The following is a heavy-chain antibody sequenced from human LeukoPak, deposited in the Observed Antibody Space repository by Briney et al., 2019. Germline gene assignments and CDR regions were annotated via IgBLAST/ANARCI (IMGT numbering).Heavy chain of an antibody. D-gene: IGHD1-26*01. CDR1: GFTFNSYA. V-gene: IGHV3-23*01. J-gene: IGHJ3*02. CDR3: ARDGDSGSYRWEAFDI. Sequence: GGSLRLSCAASGFTFNSYAMSWVRQAPGKGLEWVSAISGSGGSTYYADSVKGRFTISRDTSKYTLYLRMNSLRAEDTAVYYCARDGDSGSYRWEAFDIWGQGTMVTVSS. CDR2: ISGSGGST.